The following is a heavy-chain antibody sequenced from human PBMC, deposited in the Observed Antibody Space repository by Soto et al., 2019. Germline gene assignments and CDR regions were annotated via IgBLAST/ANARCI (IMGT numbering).Heavy chain of an antibody. D-gene: IGHD3-16*01. CDR3: TTGGGGSRSRYYYYGMDV. CDR1: GFTFSNAW. Sequence: PGGSLRLSCAASGFTFSNAWMSWVRQAPGKGLEWVGRIKSKTDGGTTDYAAPVKGRFTISRDDSKNTLYLQMNSLKTEDTAVYYCTTGGGGSRSRYYYYGMDVWGQGTTVTVSS. V-gene: IGHV3-15*01. CDR2: IKSKTDGGTT. J-gene: IGHJ6*02.